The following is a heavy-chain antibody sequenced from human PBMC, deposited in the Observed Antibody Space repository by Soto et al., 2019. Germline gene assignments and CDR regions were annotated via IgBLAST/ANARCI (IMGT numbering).Heavy chain of an antibody. V-gene: IGHV3-15*01. J-gene: IGHJ3*02. Sequence: EVQLVESGGSLVTPGGSLILSCAASGFPFTKAWMTWVRQAPGKWLEWVARIRSKTSIETREAAAPVKGRFTISREDSKHMLYLEMNSLNIEDTGVYYCTTDGFTGIVCIWGQGPMVTFS. CDR2: IRSKTSIETR. CDR1: GFPFTKAW. D-gene: IGHD3-22*01. CDR3: TTDGFTGIVCI.